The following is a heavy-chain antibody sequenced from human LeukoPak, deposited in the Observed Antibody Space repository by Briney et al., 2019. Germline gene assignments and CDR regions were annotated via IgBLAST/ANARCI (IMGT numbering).Heavy chain of an antibody. J-gene: IGHJ4*02. D-gene: IGHD1-26*01. V-gene: IGHV3-7*01. Sequence: PGGSLRLSCAASGFTFSSYWMSWARQAPGKGLVWVANIKQDGSEKYYVDSVKGRFTISRDNAKNSLYLQMNSLRAEDTAVYYCARDKIVGATYFDYWGQGTLVTVSS. CDR3: ARDKIVGATYFDY. CDR1: GFTFSSYW. CDR2: IKQDGSEK.